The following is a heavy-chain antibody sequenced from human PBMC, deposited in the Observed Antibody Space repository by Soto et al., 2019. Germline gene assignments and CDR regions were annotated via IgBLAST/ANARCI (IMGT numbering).Heavy chain of an antibody. CDR2: ISADGNHK. CDR1: GFTVSNNG. Sequence: GGSLRLSCAVSGFTVSNNGMHWVRQAPGKGLEWVAVISADGNHKLYVDSVKGRFTISRDNSQNTLYLQMDSLRAEDTAVYYCTSSVAVGCWGQGTLVTVSS. V-gene: IGHV3-30*03. CDR3: TSSVAVGC. D-gene: IGHD6-19*01. J-gene: IGHJ4*02.